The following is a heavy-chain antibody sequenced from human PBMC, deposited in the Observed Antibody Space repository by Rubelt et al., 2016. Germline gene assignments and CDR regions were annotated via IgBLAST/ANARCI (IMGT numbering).Heavy chain of an antibody. Sequence: QVQLQQWGAGLLKPSETLSLTCAVYGGSFSGYYWSWIRQPPGKGLEWLGEINHSGSTNDNPSRKSRGTISVRRAKDQVSLKLGCGHSGETAVDYCALDSGVDSWGQGTLVTVSS. CDR1: GGSFSGYY. V-gene: IGHV4-34*01. D-gene: IGHD6-19*01. J-gene: IGHJ4*02. CDR2: INHSGST. CDR3: ALDSGVDS.